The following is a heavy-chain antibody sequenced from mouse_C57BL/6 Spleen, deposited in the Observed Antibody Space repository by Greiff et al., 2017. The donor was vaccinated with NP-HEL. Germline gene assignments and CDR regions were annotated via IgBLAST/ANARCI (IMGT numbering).Heavy chain of an antibody. J-gene: IGHJ2*01. CDR1: GFTFSNYW. CDR2: IRLKSDNYAT. CDR3: TVGRGFDY. D-gene: IGHD4-1*01. V-gene: IGHV6-3*01. Sequence: DVKLVESGGGLVQPGGSMKLSCVASGFTFSNYWMNWVRQSPEKGLEWVAQIRLKSDNYATHYAESVKGRFTISRDDSKSSVYLQMNNLRAEDTGIYYCTVGRGFDYWGQGTTLTVSS.